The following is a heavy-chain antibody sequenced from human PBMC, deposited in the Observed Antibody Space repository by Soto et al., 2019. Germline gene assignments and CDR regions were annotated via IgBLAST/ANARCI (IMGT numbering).Heavy chain of an antibody. J-gene: IGHJ6*02. Sequence: LRLSFAASGFIFRDFYMSWIRQVPGKFLEWLSKISSSSSSTDYADSVKGRFTISRDNAKNSLYLQMSSLRAEDTAVYYCAIDRGGGPIFGANYGMEVWGQGTPVNVSS. CDR1: GFIFRDFY. CDR2: ISSSSSST. CDR3: AIDRGGGPIFGANYGMEV. D-gene: IGHD3-3*01. V-gene: IGHV3-11*06.